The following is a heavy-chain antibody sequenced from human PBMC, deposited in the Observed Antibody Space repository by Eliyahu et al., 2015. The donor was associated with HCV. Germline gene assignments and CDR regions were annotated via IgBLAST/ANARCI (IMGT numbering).Heavy chain of an antibody. J-gene: IGHJ3*01. CDR1: GGSIXSSSYY. CDR2: IYYSGSV. V-gene: IGHV4-39*02. CDR3: ARRYCSGGSCGRDAFDF. D-gene: IGHD2-15*01. Sequence: QLQLQESGPGLVKPSETLSXTCTVSGGSIXSSSYYWGWIRQPPGKGLEWIGSIYYSGSVYYNPSLKSRVTISVDTSKKHFSLKLSSVTAADTAMYYCARRYCSGGSCGRDAFDFWGQGTMVTVAS.